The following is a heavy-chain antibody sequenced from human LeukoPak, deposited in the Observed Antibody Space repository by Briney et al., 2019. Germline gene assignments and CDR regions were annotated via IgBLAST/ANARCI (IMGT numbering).Heavy chain of an antibody. CDR2: IYTSGST. Sequence: PSETLSLTCAVYGGSFSGYYWSWIRQPPGKGLEWIGRIYTSGSTNYNPSLKSRVTMSVDTSKNQFSLKLSSVTAADTAVYYCATSPRFDAFDIWGQGTMVTVSS. CDR1: GGSFSGYY. V-gene: IGHV4-59*10. J-gene: IGHJ3*02. CDR3: ATSPRFDAFDI. D-gene: IGHD4-17*01.